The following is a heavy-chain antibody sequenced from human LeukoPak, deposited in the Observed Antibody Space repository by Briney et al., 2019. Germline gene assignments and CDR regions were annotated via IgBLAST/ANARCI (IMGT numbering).Heavy chain of an antibody. Sequence: GGSLRLSCAASGFTFSSSAMNWVRQAPGKGLEWVSSINNVGSHIYYADSVKGRFTISRDNSKNTLYLQMNSLRAEDTAVYYCARGGRRMIVVSDAFDIWGQGTMVTVSS. CDR3: ARGGRRMIVVSDAFDI. J-gene: IGHJ3*02. CDR2: INNVGSHI. D-gene: IGHD3-22*01. V-gene: IGHV3-21*01. CDR1: GFTFSSSA.